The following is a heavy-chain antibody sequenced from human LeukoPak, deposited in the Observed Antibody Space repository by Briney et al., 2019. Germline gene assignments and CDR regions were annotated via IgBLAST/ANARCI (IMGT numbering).Heavy chain of an antibody. CDR2: ISSNGGST. J-gene: IGHJ4*02. Sequence: GGSLRLSCSASGFTFSSYAMHWVRQAPGTGLEYVSAISSNGGSTYYADSVKGRFTISRDNSKNTLYLQMSSLRAEDTAVYYCVKGITMVRGVLDYWGQGTLVTVSS. CDR1: GFTFSSYA. CDR3: VKGITMVRGVLDY. V-gene: IGHV3-64D*06. D-gene: IGHD3-10*01.